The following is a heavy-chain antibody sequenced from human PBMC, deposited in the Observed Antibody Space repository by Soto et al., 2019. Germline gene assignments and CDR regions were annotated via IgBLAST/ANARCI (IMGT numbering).Heavy chain of an antibody. J-gene: IGHJ5*02. CDR1: GFTFGDYP. CDR3: STTVGS. V-gene: IGHV3-49*03. CDR2: IRSKAYGGTT. D-gene: IGHD4-17*01. Sequence: GGSLKLSCTASGFTFGDYPMTWFRQAPGKGLEWVGFIRSKAYGGTTEYAASVKGRFTISRDDSKSIAYLQMNSLKTEDTAVYYCSTTVGSWGQGTLVTVSS.